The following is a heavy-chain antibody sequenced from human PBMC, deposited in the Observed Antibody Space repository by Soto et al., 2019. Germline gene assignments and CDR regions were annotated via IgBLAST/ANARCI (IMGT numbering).Heavy chain of an antibody. V-gene: IGHV4-59*01. CDR3: AGAYDGSGPNSGGYAFDI. J-gene: IGHJ3*02. Sequence: SETLSLTCGVSGGSISSYYWSWIRQPPGKGLEWIAYIYYSGTSYNHSLKSRVSISLDTSKNQFSLKLSSVTAADTAVYYCAGAYDGSGPNSGGYAFDIGGQGTMVTVSS. CDR1: GGSISSYY. CDR2: IYYSGT. D-gene: IGHD3-22*01.